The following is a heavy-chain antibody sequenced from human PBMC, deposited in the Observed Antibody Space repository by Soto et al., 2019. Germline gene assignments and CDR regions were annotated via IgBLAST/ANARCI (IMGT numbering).Heavy chain of an antibody. CDR2: IYSGGNT. Sequence: PGGSLRLSCAASGFTVSSDYMSWVRQAPGKGLEWVSVIYSGGNTYYADSVKGRFTISRDDSKNTLYLQMNSLRAEDTAVYYCARALQPTIEWGQGTLVTVPQ. V-gene: IGHV3-53*01. CDR1: GFTVSSDY. J-gene: IGHJ4*02. CDR3: ARALQPTIE. D-gene: IGHD5-18*01.